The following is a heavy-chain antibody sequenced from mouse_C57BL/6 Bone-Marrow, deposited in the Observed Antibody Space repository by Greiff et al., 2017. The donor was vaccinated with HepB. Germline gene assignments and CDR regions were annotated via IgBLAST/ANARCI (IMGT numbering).Heavy chain of an antibody. Sequence: EVKVVESEGGLVQPGSSMKLSCTASGFTFSDYYMAWVRQVPEKGLEWVANINYDGSSTYYLDSLKSRFIFSRDNAKNILYLQMSSLKSEDTATYYCARAPDYYGSSGDWYFDVWGTGTTVTVSS. CDR3: ARAPDYYGSSGDWYFDV. J-gene: IGHJ1*03. D-gene: IGHD1-1*01. CDR2: INYDGSST. V-gene: IGHV5-16*01. CDR1: GFTFSDYY.